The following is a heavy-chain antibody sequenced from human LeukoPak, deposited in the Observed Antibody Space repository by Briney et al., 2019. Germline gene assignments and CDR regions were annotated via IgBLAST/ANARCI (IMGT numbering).Heavy chain of an antibody. CDR3: ASLFRVTGYGTPFGY. CDR2: INHSGST. D-gene: IGHD3-9*01. J-gene: IGHJ4*02. CDR1: GGSFSGYY. V-gene: IGHV4-34*01. Sequence: SETLSLTCAVYGGSFSGYYWSWIRQPPGKGLEWIGEINHSGSTNYNPSLKSRVTISVDTSKNQFSLKLSSVTAADTAVYYCASLFRVTGYGTPFGYWGQGTLVTVSS.